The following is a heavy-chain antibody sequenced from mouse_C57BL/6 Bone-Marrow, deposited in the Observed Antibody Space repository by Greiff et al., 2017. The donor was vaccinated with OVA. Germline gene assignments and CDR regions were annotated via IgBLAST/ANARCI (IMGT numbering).Heavy chain of an antibody. CDR3: TTPYDCDVY. D-gene: IGHD2-4*01. Sequence: VQLKESGAELVRPGASVKLSCTASGFNIKDDYMHWVKQRPEQGLEWIGWIDPENGDTEYASKFQGKATITADTSSNTASLQLSSLTSEDTAVYYCTTPYDCDVYWGQGTTLTVSS. V-gene: IGHV14-4*01. CDR1: GFNIKDDY. CDR2: IDPENGDT. J-gene: IGHJ2*01.